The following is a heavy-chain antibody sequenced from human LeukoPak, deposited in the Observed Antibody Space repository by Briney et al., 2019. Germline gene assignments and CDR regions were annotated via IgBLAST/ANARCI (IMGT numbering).Heavy chain of an antibody. CDR3: VSLRAAGLDYSKNWFDP. D-gene: IGHD4-11*01. CDR1: GGSFSGYY. V-gene: IGHV4-34*01. Sequence: SETLSLTCAVYGGSFSGYYWSWIRQPPGKGLEWIGEINHSGSTNYNPSLKSRVTISVDTSKNQFSLKLCSVTAADTAVYYCVSLRAAGLDYSKNWFDPWGQGTLVTVSS. CDR2: INHSGST. J-gene: IGHJ5*02.